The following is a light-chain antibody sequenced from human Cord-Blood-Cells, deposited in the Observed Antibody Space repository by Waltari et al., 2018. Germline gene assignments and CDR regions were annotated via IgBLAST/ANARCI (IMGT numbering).Light chain of an antibody. V-gene: IGLV2-23*01. CDR3: CSYAGSSTWV. J-gene: IGLJ3*02. Sequence: QSALTQPASVSGAPGQSITISCTGTSSDVGSYNLVSWYQQHPVKAPKLMIYEGSKRPSGFSTRCSGSKSADTASLTISGLEAEDEADYYCCSYAGSSTWVFGGGTKLTVL. CDR1: SSDVGSYNL. CDR2: EGS.